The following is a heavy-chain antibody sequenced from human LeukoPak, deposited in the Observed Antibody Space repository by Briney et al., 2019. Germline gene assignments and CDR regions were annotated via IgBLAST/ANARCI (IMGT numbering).Heavy chain of an antibody. D-gene: IGHD1-1*01. Sequence: ASVKVSCKASGYAFTGYYIHWVRQAPGQGLEWMGWINPHSGDTNYAQKFQGRVTMTRDTSISTAYMELNILSSDDTAVYSCARQTGTTAKEVNWFDPWGQGNLVTVSS. CDR2: INPHSGDT. CDR1: GYAFTGYY. CDR3: ARQTGTTAKEVNWFDP. V-gene: IGHV1-2*02. J-gene: IGHJ5*02.